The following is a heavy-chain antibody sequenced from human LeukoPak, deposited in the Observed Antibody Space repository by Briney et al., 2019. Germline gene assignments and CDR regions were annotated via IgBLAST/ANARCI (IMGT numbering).Heavy chain of an antibody. D-gene: IGHD6-13*01. CDR3: ARVSQGSWVAFDI. CDR1: GYTFTGYY. V-gene: IGHV1-2*02. Sequence: GASVKVSCKASGYTFTGYYMHWVRQAPGQGLEWMGWINPNSGGTNYAQKFQGRVTMTRDTSISTAYMELSRLRSDDTAVYYCARVSQGSWVAFDIWGQGTMVTVSS. CDR2: INPNSGGT. J-gene: IGHJ3*02.